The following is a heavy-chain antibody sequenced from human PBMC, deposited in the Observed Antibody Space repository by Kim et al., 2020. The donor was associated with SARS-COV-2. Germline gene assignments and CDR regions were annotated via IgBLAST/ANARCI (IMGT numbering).Heavy chain of an antibody. CDR3: ARDQYCSSTSCYLRLGYYYYYGMDV. Sequence: ASVKVSCKASGYTFTSYAMNWVRQAPGQGLEWMGWINTNTGNPTYAQGFTGRFVFSLDTSVSTAYLQISSLKAEDTAVYYCARDQYCSSTSCYLRLGYYYYYGMDVWGQGTTVTVSS. J-gene: IGHJ6*02. CDR2: INTNTGNP. CDR1: GYTFTSYA. D-gene: IGHD2-2*01. V-gene: IGHV7-4-1*02.